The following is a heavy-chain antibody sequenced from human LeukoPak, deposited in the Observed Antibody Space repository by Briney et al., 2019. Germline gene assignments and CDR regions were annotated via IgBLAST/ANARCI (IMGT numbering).Heavy chain of an antibody. J-gene: IGHJ5*02. V-gene: IGHV1-3*01. CDR2: INAGNGNT. D-gene: IGHD6-13*01. CDR3: ARGAAAGTGDWFDP. Sequence: ASVKLSCKASGYTFTSYAMHWVRQAPGQRLEWMGWINAGNGNTKYSQKFHGRVTITRDTSASTAYMELSSLRSEDTAVYYCARGAAAGTGDWFDPWGQGTLVTVSS. CDR1: GYTFTSYA.